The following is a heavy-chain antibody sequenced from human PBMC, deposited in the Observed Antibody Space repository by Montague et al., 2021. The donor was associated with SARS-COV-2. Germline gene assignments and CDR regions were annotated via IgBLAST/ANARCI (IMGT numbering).Heavy chain of an antibody. Sequence: SETLSLTCIVSGGYINYYYWTWIRQPAGKGLEWIGHIYTSGSTNYNPSLKSRVTISVHTSNNQFSLKLSSVTAADTAVYYCARESGSPTHYFYYGVDVWGQGTTVTVSS. D-gene: IGHD1-26*01. J-gene: IGHJ6*02. V-gene: IGHV4-4*07. CDR1: GGYINYYY. CDR2: IYTSGST. CDR3: ARESGSPTHYFYYGVDV.